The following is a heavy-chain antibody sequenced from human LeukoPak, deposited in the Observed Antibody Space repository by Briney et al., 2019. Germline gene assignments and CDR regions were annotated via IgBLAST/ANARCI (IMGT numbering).Heavy chain of an antibody. V-gene: IGHV3-21*01. J-gene: IGHJ6*03. Sequence: PGGSLRLSCAAPGFTFSSYSMNWVRQAPGKGLEWVSSINSNNSYIYYADSVKGRFTISRDNAKNSMYLQMHSLRAEDTAVYYCARTGDYDFWSDYHFYYYYYMDVWGKGTTVTVSS. CDR2: INSNNSYI. CDR1: GFTFSSYS. D-gene: IGHD3-3*01. CDR3: ARTGDYDFWSDYHFYYYYYMDV.